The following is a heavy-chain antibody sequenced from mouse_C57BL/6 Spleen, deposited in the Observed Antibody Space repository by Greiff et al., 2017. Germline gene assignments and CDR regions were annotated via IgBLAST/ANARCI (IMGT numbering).Heavy chain of an antibody. V-gene: IGHV1-53*01. CDR1: GYTFTSYW. Sequence: VQLQQPGTELVKPGASVKLSCKASGYTFTSYWMHWVKQRPGQGLEWIGNINPSNGGTNYNEKFKSKATLTVDKSSSTAYMQLSSLTSEDAAVYCCARDYYSNYGGFAYWGQGTLVTVSA. J-gene: IGHJ3*01. CDR2: INPSNGGT. CDR3: ARDYYSNYGGFAY. D-gene: IGHD2-5*01.